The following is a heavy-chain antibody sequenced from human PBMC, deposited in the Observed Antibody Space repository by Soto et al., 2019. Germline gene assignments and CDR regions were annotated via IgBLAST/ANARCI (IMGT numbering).Heavy chain of an antibody. CDR1: GYTFTGYY. CDR3: ARDRVQYSSSPHFDY. D-gene: IGHD6-6*01. J-gene: IGHJ4*02. V-gene: IGHV1-2*02. Sequence: QVQLVQSGAEVRKPGASVRVSCAASGYTFTGYYLHWVRQAPEQGLEWMGWINPNSGGTKYAQKFQGRVTLTWHTSINTAYMEVNRLRYDDTALYYCARDRVQYSSSPHFDYWGQGTLVTVSS. CDR2: INPNSGGT.